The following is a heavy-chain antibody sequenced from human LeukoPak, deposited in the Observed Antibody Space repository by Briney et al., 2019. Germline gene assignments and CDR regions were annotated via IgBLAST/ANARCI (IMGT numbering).Heavy chain of an antibody. CDR2: ISSSSSYI. V-gene: IGHV3-21*01. D-gene: IGHD2-21*02. CDR1: GFTFSSYW. J-gene: IGHJ4*02. CDR3: APAYCGGDCSAEGYFDY. Sequence: GGSLRLSCAASGFTFSSYWMNWVRQAPGKGLEWVSSISSSSSYIYYADSVKGRFTISRDNAKNSLYLQMNSLRAEDTAVYYCAPAYCGGDCSAEGYFDYWGQGTLVTVSS.